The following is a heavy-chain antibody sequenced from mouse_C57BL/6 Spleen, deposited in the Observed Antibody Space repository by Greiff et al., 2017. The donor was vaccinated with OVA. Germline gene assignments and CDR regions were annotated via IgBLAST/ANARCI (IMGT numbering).Heavy chain of an antibody. CDR1: GYAFSSSW. J-gene: IGHJ4*01. CDR3: ARYYSNSYYYAMDY. V-gene: IGHV1-82*01. Sequence: QVQLQQSGPELVKPGASVKISCKASGYAFSSSWMNWVKQRPGKGLEWIGRIYPGDGDTNYNGKFKGKATLTADKSSSTAYMQLSSLTSEDSAVYFCARYYSNSYYYAMDYWGQGTSVTVSS. D-gene: IGHD2-5*01. CDR2: IYPGDGDT.